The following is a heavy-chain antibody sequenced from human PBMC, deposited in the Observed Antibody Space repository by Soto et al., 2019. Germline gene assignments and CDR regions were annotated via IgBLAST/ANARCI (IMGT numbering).Heavy chain of an antibody. V-gene: IGHV3-53*01. CDR2: IFSGGTT. CDR3: ARARTVNYEGYFDS. CDR1: GFSVSRHY. J-gene: IGHJ4*02. Sequence: QPGGSLRLSCAASGFSVSRHYMNWVRQAPGKGLEWVSVIFSGGTTYYADSIKGRFTVSRDNSRNTVFLQMNSLRAEDTAIYYCARARTVNYEGYFDSWGQGTPVTVSS. D-gene: IGHD3-3*01.